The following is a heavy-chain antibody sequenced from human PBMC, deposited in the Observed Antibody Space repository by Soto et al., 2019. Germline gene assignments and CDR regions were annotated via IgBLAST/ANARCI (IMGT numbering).Heavy chain of an antibody. D-gene: IGHD5-18*01. CDR3: ARDDGAMALNFDY. CDR1: GGSFSGYY. CDR2: INQSGST. J-gene: IGHJ4*02. V-gene: IGHV4-34*01. Sequence: PSETLSLTCAVYGGSFSGYYWSWLRQPPGKGLEWIGEINQSGSTNYNPSLKSRVTISVNTSKNQFSLKVSSVTAADTAVYYCARDDGAMALNFDYWGQGTLVTVSS.